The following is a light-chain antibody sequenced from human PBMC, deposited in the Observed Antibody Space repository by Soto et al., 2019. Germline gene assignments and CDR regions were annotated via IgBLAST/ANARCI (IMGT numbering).Light chain of an antibody. CDR1: SSNIGSST. CDR3: AAWDDSLNGYV. Sequence: QSLLTKPPSASGTPGQMVTISCSGSSSNIGSSTVNWYQQLPGTAPKLLIYSNNQRPSGVPDRFSGSKSGTSASLAISGLQSEDEADYYCAAWDDSLNGYVIGTGTKVTVL. J-gene: IGLJ1*01. CDR2: SNN. V-gene: IGLV1-44*01.